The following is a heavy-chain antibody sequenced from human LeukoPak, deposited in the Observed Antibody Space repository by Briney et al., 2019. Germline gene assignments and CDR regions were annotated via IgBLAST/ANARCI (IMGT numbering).Heavy chain of an antibody. V-gene: IGHV3-23*01. CDR1: GFTFSSYG. CDR2: ISDSGGST. D-gene: IGHD2-21*02. CDR3: AKFGGASYSNYFDY. Sequence: GGSLRLSCAASGFTFSSYGMTWVRQAPGKGLEWVSTISDSGGSTPYADSVKGRFTISRDNSENTLYLQMNSLRAEDTAVYYCAKFGGASYSNYFDYWGQGTLVTVSS. J-gene: IGHJ4*02.